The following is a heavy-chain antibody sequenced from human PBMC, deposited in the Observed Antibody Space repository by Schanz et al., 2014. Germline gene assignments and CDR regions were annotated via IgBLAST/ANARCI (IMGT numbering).Heavy chain of an antibody. CDR3: ARPLGPNYYYYGLDV. CDR1: GFTFSSYS. CDR2: ISSSRTYI. Sequence: VQLVESGGSVVQPGGSLRLSCAASGFTFSSYSMNWVRQAPGKGLEWVSSISSSRTYIYYADSVKGRFTISRDNAKNTLYLQMNSLRAEDTAVYYCARPLGPNYYYYGLDVWGQGTTVTVSS. J-gene: IGHJ6*02. V-gene: IGHV3-21*01.